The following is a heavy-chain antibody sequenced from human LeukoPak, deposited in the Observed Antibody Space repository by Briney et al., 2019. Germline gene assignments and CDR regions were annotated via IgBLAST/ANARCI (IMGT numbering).Heavy chain of an antibody. CDR1: SGSISSGDYY. D-gene: IGHD3-22*01. V-gene: IGHV4-39*07. CDR3: ARERTYDNSDYSSSHLDY. Sequence: PSETLSLTCTVSSGSISSGDYYWSWIRQPPGKGLEWIGEINHSGSTNYNPSLKSRVTISVDTSKNQFSLKLSSVTAADTAVYYCARERTYDNSDYSSSHLDYWGQGTLVTVSS. J-gene: IGHJ4*02. CDR2: INHSGST.